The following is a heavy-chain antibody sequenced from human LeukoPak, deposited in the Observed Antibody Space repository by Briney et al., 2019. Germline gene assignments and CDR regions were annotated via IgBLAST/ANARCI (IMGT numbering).Heavy chain of an antibody. CDR2: INLDGSEG. CDR1: GFTFSGFW. V-gene: IGHV3-7*03. J-gene: IGHJ3*01. D-gene: IGHD6-6*01. Sequence: PGGSLRLSCAVSGFTFSGFWMSWSRRAPGKGLEWVASINLDGSEGYYADVVKGRFTISRDNAKNSLYLQINSLRAEDTAVYYCARSSYSSSSSVWGQGTMVTVSS. CDR3: ARSSYSSSSSV.